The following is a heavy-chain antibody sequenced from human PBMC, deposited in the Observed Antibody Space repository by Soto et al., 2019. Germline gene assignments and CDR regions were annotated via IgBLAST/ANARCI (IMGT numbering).Heavy chain of an antibody. J-gene: IGHJ6*02. D-gene: IGHD3-10*01. V-gene: IGHV1-69*01. Sequence: QVQLVQSGAEVKKPGSSVKVSCKASEGTFSSYAISWVRQAPGQGLEWMGGIIPIFGTANYAQKFQGRVTITADESTSTAYMELSSLRSEDTAVYYCARDRDVADYYYYGMDVWGQGTTVTVSS. CDR2: IIPIFGTA. CDR1: EGTFSSYA. CDR3: ARDRDVADYYYYGMDV.